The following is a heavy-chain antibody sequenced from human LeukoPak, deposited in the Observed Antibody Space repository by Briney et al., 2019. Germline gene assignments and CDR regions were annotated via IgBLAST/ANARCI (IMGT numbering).Heavy chain of an antibody. CDR3: ASSAFDI. CDR2: IYSSVST. J-gene: IGHJ3*02. CDR1: GGSISSYY. Sequence: SETLSLTCTVSGGSISSYYWSWIRQPAGKGLEWIGRIYSSVSTNYNPSLKSRLTISVDTSKNQFSLRLSSVTAADTAVYYCASSAFDISGEGKMGTVSS. V-gene: IGHV4-4*07.